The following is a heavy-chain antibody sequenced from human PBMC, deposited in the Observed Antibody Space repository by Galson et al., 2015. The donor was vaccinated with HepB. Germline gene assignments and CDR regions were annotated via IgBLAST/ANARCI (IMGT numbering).Heavy chain of an antibody. D-gene: IGHD5-18*01. CDR2: IIPILGIA. V-gene: IGHV1-69*04. Sequence: SVKVSCKASGGTFSSYAISWVRQAPGQGLEWMGRIIPILGIANYAQKFQGRVTITADKSTSTAYMELSSLRSEDTAVYYCARGQRGYSYGLDYWGQGTLVTVSS. CDR1: GGTFSSYA. J-gene: IGHJ4*02. CDR3: ARGQRGYSYGLDY.